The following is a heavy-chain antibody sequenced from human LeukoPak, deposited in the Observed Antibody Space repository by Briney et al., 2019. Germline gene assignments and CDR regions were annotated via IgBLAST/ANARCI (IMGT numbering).Heavy chain of an antibody. J-gene: IGHJ6*02. CDR1: GGSISSYY. CDR2: IYYSGST. CDR3: AGDQGYYYYYGMDV. V-gene: IGHV4-59*01. Sequence: PSETLSLTCTVSGGSISSYYWSWIRQPPGKGLEWIGYIYYSGSTNYNPSLKSRVTISVDTSKNQFSLKLSSVTAADTAVYYCAGDQGYYYYYGMDVWGQGTTVTVSS.